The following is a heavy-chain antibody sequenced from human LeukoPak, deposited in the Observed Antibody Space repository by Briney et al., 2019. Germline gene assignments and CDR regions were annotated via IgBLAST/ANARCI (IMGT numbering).Heavy chain of an antibody. V-gene: IGHV3-30*02. CDR1: GFTFSSYG. CDR2: IRYDGSNK. J-gene: IGHJ6*03. Sequence: GGSLRFSCAASGFTFSSYGMHWVRQAPGKGLEWVAFIRYDGSNKYYADSVKGRFTISRDNSKNTLYLQMNSLRAEDTAVYYCAKEVGDAYYYYMDVWGKGTTVTVSS. CDR3: AKEVGDAYYYYMDV. D-gene: IGHD3-3*01.